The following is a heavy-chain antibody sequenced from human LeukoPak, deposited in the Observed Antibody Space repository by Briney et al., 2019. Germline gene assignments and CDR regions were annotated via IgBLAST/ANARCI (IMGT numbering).Heavy chain of an antibody. CDR1: GFTFSSYG. CDR3: ARDQTNYYYGMDV. Sequence: GGSLRLSCAASGFTFSSYGMHWVRQAPGKGLEWVAVIWYDGSNKYYADSVKGRFTISRDSSKNTLYLQMNSLRAEDTAVYYCARDQTNYYYGMDVWGQGTTVTVSS. V-gene: IGHV3-33*01. CDR2: IWYDGSNK. J-gene: IGHJ6*02. D-gene: IGHD1-14*01.